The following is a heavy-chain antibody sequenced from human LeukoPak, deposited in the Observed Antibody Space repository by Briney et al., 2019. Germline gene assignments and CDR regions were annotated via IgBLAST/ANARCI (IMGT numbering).Heavy chain of an antibody. D-gene: IGHD1-20*01. CDR1: GGSISSSSYY. CDR3: VRALGDNWDPNFDY. CDR2: IYYSGST. V-gene: IGHV4-39*07. Sequence: SETLSLTCTVSGGSISSSSYYWGWIRQPPGKGLEWIGSIYYSGSTYYNPSLKSRVTISVDTSKNQFSLKLSSVTAADTAVYYCVRALGDNWDPNFDYWGQGTLVTVSS. J-gene: IGHJ4*02.